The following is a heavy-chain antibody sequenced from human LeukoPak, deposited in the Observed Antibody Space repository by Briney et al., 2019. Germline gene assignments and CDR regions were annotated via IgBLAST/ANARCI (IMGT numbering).Heavy chain of an antibody. CDR1: GGSTSSNYY. CDR2: IYYSGST. D-gene: IGHD5-18*01. V-gene: IGHV4-39*01. Sequence: SETLSLTCTVSGGSTSSNYYWGWIRQPPGKDLEWIGSIYYSGSTYYNPSLKSRVTISVDTSKNQFSLKLSSVIAADTAVYYCARTVGIQLVGDAFDIWGQGTMVTVSS. J-gene: IGHJ3*02. CDR3: ARTVGIQLVGDAFDI.